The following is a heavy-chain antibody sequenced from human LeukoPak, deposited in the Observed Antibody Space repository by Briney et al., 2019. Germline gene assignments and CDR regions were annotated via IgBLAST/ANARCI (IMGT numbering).Heavy chain of an antibody. CDR2: IYSGGAT. J-gene: IGHJ4*02. V-gene: IGHV3-66*01. CDR3: ARALYSSSALDY. D-gene: IGHD6-13*01. Sequence: GGSLRLSCAASGLTISSHYMSWVRQAPGKGLEWASLIYSGGATYYAESVKDRFTISRDDSNNTLYLQMNSLRVEDTAVYYCARALYSSSALDYWGQGTLVTVSS. CDR1: GLTISSHY.